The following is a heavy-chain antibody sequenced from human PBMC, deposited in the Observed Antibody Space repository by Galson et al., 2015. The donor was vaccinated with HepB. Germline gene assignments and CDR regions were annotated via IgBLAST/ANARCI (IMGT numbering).Heavy chain of an antibody. CDR3: AKCAPDQLPDYYYYGMDV. V-gene: IGHV3-23*01. J-gene: IGHJ6*02. Sequence: LRLSCAASGFTFSSYAMSWVRQAPGKGLEWVSAISGSGGSTYYADSVKGRFTISRDNSKNTLYLQMNSLRAEDTAVYYCAKCAPDQLPDYYYYGMDVWGQGTTVTVSS. CDR1: GFTFSSYA. D-gene: IGHD2-2*01. CDR2: ISGSGGST.